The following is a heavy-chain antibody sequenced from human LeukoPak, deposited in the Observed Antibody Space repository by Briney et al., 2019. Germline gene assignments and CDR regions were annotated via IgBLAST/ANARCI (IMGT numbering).Heavy chain of an antibody. J-gene: IGHJ4*02. Sequence: GGSLRLSCAASGFTFSSYWMSWVRQAPGKGLEWVSSISSSSSYIYYADSVKGRFTISGDNAKNSLYLQMNSLRAEDTAVYYCARASSGYYLSFDYWGQGTLVTVSS. CDR3: ARASSGYYLSFDY. CDR1: GFTFSSYW. CDR2: ISSSSSYI. D-gene: IGHD3-22*01. V-gene: IGHV3-21*01.